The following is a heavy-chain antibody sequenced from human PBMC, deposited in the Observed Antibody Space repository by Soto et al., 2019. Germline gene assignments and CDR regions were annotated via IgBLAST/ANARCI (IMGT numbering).Heavy chain of an antibody. CDR1: GYSISSGYY. CDR3: ASLYDSSGYYAFDI. Sequence: SETLSLTCTVSGYSISSGYYWGWIRQPPGKGLEWIGSIYHSGSTYYNPSLKSRVTISVDTSKNQFSLKLSSVTAADTAVYYCASLYDSSGYYAFDIWGQGTMVTVSS. CDR2: IYHSGST. V-gene: IGHV4-38-2*02. J-gene: IGHJ3*02. D-gene: IGHD3-22*01.